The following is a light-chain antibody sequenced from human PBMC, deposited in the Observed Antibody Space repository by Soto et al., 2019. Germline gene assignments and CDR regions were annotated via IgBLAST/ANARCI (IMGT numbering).Light chain of an antibody. CDR2: DAI. CDR1: QNIHTH. V-gene: IGKV3-15*01. J-gene: IGKJ1*01. Sequence: DKLRSQSPATLSVSPGERVTLSCRASQNIHTHMSWFLQKPGQTPRLLIYDAIIRAPDVPARFSGSWSGTEFTLTINSLQPDDFATYYCQQYETFSGTFGPGTKVDI. CDR3: QQYETFSGT.